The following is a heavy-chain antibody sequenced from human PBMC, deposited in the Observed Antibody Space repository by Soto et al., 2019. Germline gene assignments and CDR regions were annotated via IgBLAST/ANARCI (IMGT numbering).Heavy chain of an antibody. V-gene: IGHV3-23*01. J-gene: IGHJ4*02. CDR2: ISGSGGST. Sequence: EVQLLESGGGLVQPGGSLRLSCAASGFTFSSYAMRWVRQAPGKGLEWVSAISGSGGSTYYADSVKGRFTVSRDTSKNTLYLQRNGLRAEDTAVYYCARRGSGSSDDYWGQGNLVTVSS. CDR3: ARRGSGSSDDY. CDR1: GFTFSSYA. D-gene: IGHD1-26*01.